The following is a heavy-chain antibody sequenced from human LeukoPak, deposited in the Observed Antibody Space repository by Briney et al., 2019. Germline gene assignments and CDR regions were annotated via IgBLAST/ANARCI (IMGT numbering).Heavy chain of an antibody. J-gene: IGHJ3*02. Sequence: ASVKVSCKTSGYTFASYHIHWVRQAPGQGLEWMGIIKISGGLSTYAQMFQGRVTLTRDTSTRTVYMEMSSLTSEDTAVYYCARFSPFRYDSRMGAFDIWGQGTMVTVSS. CDR3: ARFSPFRYDSRMGAFDI. V-gene: IGHV1-46*01. CDR2: IKISGGLS. D-gene: IGHD3-22*01. CDR1: GYTFASYH.